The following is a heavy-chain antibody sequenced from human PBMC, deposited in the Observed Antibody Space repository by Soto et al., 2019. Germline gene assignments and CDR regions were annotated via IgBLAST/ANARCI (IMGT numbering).Heavy chain of an antibody. D-gene: IGHD2-8*01. CDR3: AKFYCANGVCYTYYYYYMNG. CDR1: GFTFSSYA. Sequence: PGGSLRLSCAASGFTFSSYAMSWVRQAPGKGLEWVSAISGSGGSTYYADSVKGRFTISRDNSKNTLYLQMNSLRAEDTAVYYCAKFYCANGVCYTYYYYYMNGWGKGTTVTVSS. V-gene: IGHV3-23*01. J-gene: IGHJ6*03. CDR2: ISGSGGST.